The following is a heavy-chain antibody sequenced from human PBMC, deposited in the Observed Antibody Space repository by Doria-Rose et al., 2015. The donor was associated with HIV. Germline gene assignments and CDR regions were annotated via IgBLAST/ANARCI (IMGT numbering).Heavy chain of an antibody. D-gene: IGHD6-13*01. CDR1: GVSLSSPGMG. Sequence: ESGPVLVKPTETLTLTCTVSGVSLSSPGMGVSWTRQPPGKALEWLANIFSDDERSYKTALRSRLTISRVTSKSQVVLTMTDMDPVDTATYYCARIKSSRWYHKYYFDFWGQGTLVIVSA. J-gene: IGHJ4*02. CDR3: ARIKSSRWYHKYYFDF. V-gene: IGHV2-26*01. CDR2: IFSDDER.